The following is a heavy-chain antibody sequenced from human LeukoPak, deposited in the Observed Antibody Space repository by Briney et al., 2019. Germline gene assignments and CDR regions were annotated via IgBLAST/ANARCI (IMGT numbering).Heavy chain of an antibody. D-gene: IGHD2-15*01. J-gene: IGHJ4*02. CDR1: GFTFSSYS. CDR3: ARDCRAEGPFLDY. V-gene: IGHV3-21*01. CDR2: ISSSSSYI. Sequence: GGSLRLSCAASGFTFSSYSMNWVRQAPEKGLEWVSSISSSSSYIYYADSVKGRFTISRDNAKNSLYLQMNSLRAEDTAVYYCARDCRAEGPFLDYWGQGTLVTVSS.